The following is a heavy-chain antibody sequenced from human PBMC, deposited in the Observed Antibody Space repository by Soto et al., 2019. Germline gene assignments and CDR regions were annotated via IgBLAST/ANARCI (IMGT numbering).Heavy chain of an antibody. CDR3: ARDRFYYDSSGPFEY. J-gene: IGHJ4*02. D-gene: IGHD3-22*01. V-gene: IGHV1-69*06. Sequence: SVKVSCKASGGTFSSYAISWVRQAPGQGLEWMGGIVPIFGTANYAQKFQGRVTITADKSTSTAYMELSSLRSEDTAVYYCARDRFYYDSSGPFEYWGEGTLVTVSS. CDR1: GGTFSSYA. CDR2: IVPIFGTA.